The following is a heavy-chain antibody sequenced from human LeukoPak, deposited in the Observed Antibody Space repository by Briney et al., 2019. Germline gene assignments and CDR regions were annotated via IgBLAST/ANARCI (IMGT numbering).Heavy chain of an antibody. V-gene: IGHV1-2*02. CDR2: INPKNGGT. D-gene: IGHD2/OR15-2a*01. J-gene: IGHJ5*02. Sequence: ASVKVSCKPSGYTFTDYSIHWLRQVPGQGPEWIGWINPKNGGTNYAQTFQGRVTMTRDTSITTAYMELSSLRSDDTAVYYCARDLYCNSAKCYSNWFGTWGQGTLVTVSS. CDR1: GYTFTDYS. CDR3: ARDLYCNSAKCYSNWFGT.